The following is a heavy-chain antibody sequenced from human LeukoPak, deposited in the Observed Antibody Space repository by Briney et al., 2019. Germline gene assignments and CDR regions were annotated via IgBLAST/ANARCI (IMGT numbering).Heavy chain of an antibody. D-gene: IGHD2-2*02. J-gene: IGHJ4*02. CDR2: INHSGST. CDR1: GGSFSGYY. CDR3: ARDIVVVPAAISAFDY. Sequence: PSETLSLTCAVSGGSFSGYYWSWIRQPPGKGLEWIGEINHSGSTNYNPSLKSRVTISVDTSKNQFSLKLSSVTAADTAVYYCARDIVVVPAAISAFDYWGQGTLVTVSS. V-gene: IGHV4-34*01.